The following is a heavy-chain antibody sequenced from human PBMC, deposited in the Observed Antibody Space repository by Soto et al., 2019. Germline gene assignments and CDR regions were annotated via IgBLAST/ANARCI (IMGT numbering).Heavy chain of an antibody. D-gene: IGHD1-26*01. CDR3: ARDGGRHSGGIDY. CDR1: GGTFSSYS. CDR2: IIPIFGTA. V-gene: IGHV1-69*01. J-gene: IGHJ4*02. Sequence: QVQLVQSGAEVKMPGSSVKVSCKASGGTFSSYSINWVRQAPGQGLEWMGEIIPIFGTANYAQKFQGRVTITADESTSTAYMELSSLRSEDTAVYYCARDGGRHSGGIDYWEQGTLVTVSS.